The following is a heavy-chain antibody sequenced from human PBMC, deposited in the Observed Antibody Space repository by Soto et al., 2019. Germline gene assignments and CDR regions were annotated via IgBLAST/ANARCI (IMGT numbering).Heavy chain of an antibody. CDR1: GFTFGDYA. CDR2: ISRSGSDI. J-gene: IGHJ6*02. CDR3: ATVGYCSSTSCQTRYYYYGMDV. Sequence: PGGSLRLSCTASGFTFGDYAMNWVRQAPGKGLEWVSYISRSGSDIYYADSVKGRFTISRDNAKNSLFLQMNSLRAEDTAVYYCATVGYCSSTSCQTRYYYYGMDVWGQGTTVTVSS. D-gene: IGHD2-2*03. V-gene: IGHV3-11*01.